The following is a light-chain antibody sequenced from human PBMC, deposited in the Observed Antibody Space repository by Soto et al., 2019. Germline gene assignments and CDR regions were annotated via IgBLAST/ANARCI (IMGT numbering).Light chain of an antibody. V-gene: IGKV3-20*01. CDR2: GAS. CDR1: QSVSSSY. CDR3: QQYGSSPQT. J-gene: IGKJ1*01. Sequence: EIVLTQSPGTLSLSPGERATLSCRASQSVSSSYLAWYQQKPGQAPRLLIYGASSRPTGIPDRFSGSGSGTDFTLTISRLEPEDFAVYYCQQYGSSPQTFGQGTKVEI.